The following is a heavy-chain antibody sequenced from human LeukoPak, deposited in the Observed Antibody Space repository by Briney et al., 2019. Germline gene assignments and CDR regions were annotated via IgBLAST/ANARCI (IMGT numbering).Heavy chain of an antibody. D-gene: IGHD3-10*01. CDR3: ARDRQSLWFGELYVHVNYYYYGMDV. CDR2: INPSGGST. CDR1: GYTFTSYY. V-gene: IGHV1-46*01. Sequence: ASVKVSCKASGYTFTSYYMHWVRQAPGQGLEWMGIINPSGGSTSYAQKFQGRVTMTRDTSTSTVYMELSSLRSEDTAVYYCARDRQSLWFGELYVHVNYYYYGMDVWGQGTTVTVSS. J-gene: IGHJ6*02.